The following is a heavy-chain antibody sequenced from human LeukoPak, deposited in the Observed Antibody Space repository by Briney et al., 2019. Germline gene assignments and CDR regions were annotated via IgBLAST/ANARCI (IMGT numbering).Heavy chain of an antibody. CDR2: MNPNSGNT. CDR3: ARDSEGRYYGLGKYYTFDY. CDR1: GYTFTSYD. J-gene: IGHJ4*02. V-gene: IGHV1-8*03. Sequence: GASVKVSCKASGYTFTSYDINWVRQATGQGLEWMGWMNPNSGNTGYAQKFQGRVTITRNTSISTAYMELSSLRAEDTAVYYCARDSEGRYYGLGKYYTFDYWGQGILVTVSS. D-gene: IGHD3-10*01.